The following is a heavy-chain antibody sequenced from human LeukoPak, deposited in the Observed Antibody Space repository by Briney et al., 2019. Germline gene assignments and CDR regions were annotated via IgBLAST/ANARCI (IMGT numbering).Heavy chain of an antibody. V-gene: IGHV1-69*04. CDR1: GNTFSSYT. CDR2: IIPILGIA. CDR3: ARDATWAQYSSSWNNWFDP. Sequence: ASVKVSCKASGNTFSSYTISWLRQAPGQGLEWMGRIIPILGIANYAQKFQGRVTITADKSTSTAYMELSSLRSEDTAVYYCARDATWAQYSSSWNNWFDPWGQGTLVTVSS. J-gene: IGHJ5*02. D-gene: IGHD6-13*01.